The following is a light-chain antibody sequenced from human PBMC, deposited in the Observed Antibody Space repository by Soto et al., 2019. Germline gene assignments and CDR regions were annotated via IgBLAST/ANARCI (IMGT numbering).Light chain of an antibody. CDR2: GAA. CDR1: QSISHY. J-gene: IGKJ3*01. CDR3: QQYNGSPFT. V-gene: IGKV3-20*01. Sequence: DIVLTQSPGTLSLSPGERATLSCRANQSISHYLAWYQQKPGQSPRLLIYGAASRAIGIPDRFNGSGSETTFTLTISRLQPEDFALYYCQQYNGSPFTVGPGTKVDSK.